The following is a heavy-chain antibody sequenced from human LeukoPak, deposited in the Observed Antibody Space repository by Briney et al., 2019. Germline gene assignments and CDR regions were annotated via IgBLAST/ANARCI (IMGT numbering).Heavy chain of an antibody. V-gene: IGHV1-24*01. Sequence: ASVKVSCKVSGYTLTELSVHLVRQAPGKGLEREGSFDPEDVERIYAQALQGRVTLTEDTSSDTAYMERSSLRSEDTAIYYCAIFSRKIDDTYGYYPFDYWGHGTLVTVSS. D-gene: IGHD3-22*01. CDR3: AIFSRKIDDTYGYYPFDY. CDR2: FDPEDVER. CDR1: GYTLTELS. J-gene: IGHJ4*01.